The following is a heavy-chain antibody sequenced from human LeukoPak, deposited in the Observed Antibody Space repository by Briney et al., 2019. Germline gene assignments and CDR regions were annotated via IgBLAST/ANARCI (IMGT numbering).Heavy chain of an antibody. CDR2: ISGSGGST. V-gene: IGHV3-23*01. Sequence: PGGSLRLSCAASGFTFSSYAMSRVRQAPGKGLEWVSAISGSGGSTYYADSVKGRFTISRDNSKNTLYLQMNSLRAEDTAVYYCAKDRRMELLKSAEYFQHWGQGTLVTVSS. CDR3: AKDRRMELLKSAEYFQH. J-gene: IGHJ1*01. CDR1: GFTFSSYA. D-gene: IGHD1-7*01.